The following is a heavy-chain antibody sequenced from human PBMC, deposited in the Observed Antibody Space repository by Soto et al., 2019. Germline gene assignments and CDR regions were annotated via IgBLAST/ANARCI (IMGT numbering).Heavy chain of an antibody. V-gene: IGHV3-23*01. CDR2: ISGSGVGGGSI. CDR3: AKFRDDSGYLVEDFFDY. CDR1: GFTFSSCA. Sequence: GGSLRLSCAASGFTFSSCAMGWVRQAPGKGLEWVSGISGSGVGGGSIYYADSVKGRFTIFRDNSRNTLYLQMSSLRIEDTAVYYCAKFRDDSGYLVEDFFDYWGQGALVTVSS. J-gene: IGHJ4*02. D-gene: IGHD3-22*01.